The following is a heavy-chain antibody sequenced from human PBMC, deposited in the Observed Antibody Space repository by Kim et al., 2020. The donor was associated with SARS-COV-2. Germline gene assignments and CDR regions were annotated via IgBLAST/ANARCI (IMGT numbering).Heavy chain of an antibody. V-gene: IGHV4-59*01. CDR2: IYYSGST. Sequence: SETLSLTCTVSGGSISSYYWSWIRQPPGKGLEWIGYIYYSGSTNYNPSLKSRVTISVDTSKNQFSLKLSSVTAADTAVYYCAREAGALWFDPWGQGTLVTVSS. J-gene: IGHJ5*02. CDR3: AREAGALWFDP. CDR1: GGSISSYY.